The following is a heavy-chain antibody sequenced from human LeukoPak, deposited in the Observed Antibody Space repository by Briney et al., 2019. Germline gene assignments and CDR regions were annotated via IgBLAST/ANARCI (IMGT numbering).Heavy chain of an antibody. CDR3: ARQKHTSGWSPNEYYLDY. CDR1: GFTFSDYY. J-gene: IGHJ4*02. Sequence: GGSLRLSCAASGFTFSDYYMSWIRQAPGKGLEWVSYIDISGTTIYYTHSVKGRFTISRDNAKNSLYLQMNSLRAEDTAFYYCARQKHTSGWSPNEYYLDYWAREPWSPSPQ. CDR2: IDISGTTI. D-gene: IGHD6-13*01. V-gene: IGHV3-11*01.